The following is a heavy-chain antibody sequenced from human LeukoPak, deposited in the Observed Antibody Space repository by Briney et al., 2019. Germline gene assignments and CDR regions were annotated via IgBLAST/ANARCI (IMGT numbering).Heavy chain of an antibody. J-gene: IGHJ5*02. D-gene: IGHD2-15*01. V-gene: IGHV1-69*04. CDR2: IIPILGIA. Sequence: SVKVSCKASGGTFSSYAISWVRQAPGQGLEWMGRIIPILGIANYAQKFQGRVTITADKSTSTAYMELSSLRSEDTAVYYCARGRSSIYCSGGSCYYNWFDPWGQGTLVTVSS. CDR3: ARGRSSIYCSGGSCYYNWFDP. CDR1: GGTFSSYA.